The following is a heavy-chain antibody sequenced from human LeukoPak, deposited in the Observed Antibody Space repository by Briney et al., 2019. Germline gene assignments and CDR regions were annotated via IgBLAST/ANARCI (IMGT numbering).Heavy chain of an antibody. CDR1: RFTFNSYP. J-gene: IGHJ3*02. Sequence: GGSLRLSCAASRFTFNSYPMNWVRQAPGKGLEWISYITTSGTIYYAGSVKGRFTISSDKTGNSVYLQMNSLRDEDTAVYYCAGDRNYAFHIWGQGTVVTVSS. CDR3: AGDRNYAFHI. V-gene: IGHV3-48*02. D-gene: IGHD1-7*01. CDR2: ITTSGTI.